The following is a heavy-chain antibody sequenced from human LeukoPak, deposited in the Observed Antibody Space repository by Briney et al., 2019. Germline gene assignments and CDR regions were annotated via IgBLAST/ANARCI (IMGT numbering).Heavy chain of an antibody. V-gene: IGHV1-18*01. CDR2: ISAYAGNT. D-gene: IGHD3-9*01. CDR3: ARDLTYYDILTGPQTILRY. CDR1: GYTFINYG. J-gene: IGHJ4*02. Sequence: GASVKVSCKASGYTFINYGISWVRQAPGQGLEWMGWISAYAGNTNYAQKFQGRVTMTTDTSASTAYMELRSLRSDDTAVYYCARDLTYYDILTGPQTILRYWGQGTLVTVSS.